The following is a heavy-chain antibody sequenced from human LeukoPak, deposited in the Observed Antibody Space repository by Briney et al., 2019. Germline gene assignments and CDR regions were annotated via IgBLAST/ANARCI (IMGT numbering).Heavy chain of an antibody. J-gene: IGHJ5*02. Sequence: SETLSLTCGVSGGSIYSNDWWSWVRQSPGQGLEWIGEIYHRGYTNYNPSLKTRVTISVDMSKNHFSLEPTSVTAADTALYYCARNRGGDYGDYRSDWFDPWGQGTLVTVSS. D-gene: IGHD4-17*01. CDR1: GGSIYSNDW. V-gene: IGHV4-4*02. CDR3: ARNRGGDYGDYRSDWFDP. CDR2: IYHRGYT.